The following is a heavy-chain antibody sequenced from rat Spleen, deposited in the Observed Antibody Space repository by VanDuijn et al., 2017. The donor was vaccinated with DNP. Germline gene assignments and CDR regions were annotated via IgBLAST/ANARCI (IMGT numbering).Heavy chain of an antibody. CDR1: GFTFSDYA. V-gene: IGHV5-17*01. Sequence: EVQLVESGGGLVQPGRSLKLSCAASGFTFSDYAMAWVRQAPKKGLEWVATIIYDGGNTYYPDSLKGRFTISRDNANSTLYLQMTSLRSEDTATYYCTRDGPPYYGVPFDYWGQGVMVTVSS. CDR3: TRDGPPYYGVPFDY. D-gene: IGHD1-7*01. CDR2: IIYDGGNT. J-gene: IGHJ2*01.